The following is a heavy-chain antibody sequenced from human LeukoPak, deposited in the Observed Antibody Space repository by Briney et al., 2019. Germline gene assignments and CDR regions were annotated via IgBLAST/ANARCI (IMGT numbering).Heavy chain of an antibody. CDR3: ARAARDPYSSSRRWFDP. J-gene: IGHJ5*02. Sequence: SETLSLTCTVSGGSISSSSYYWGWIRQPPGKGLEWIGSIYYSGSTNYNPSLKSRVTISVDTSKNQFSLKLSSVTAADTAVYYCARAARDPYSSSRRWFDPWGQGTLVTVSS. CDR2: IYYSGST. V-gene: IGHV4-39*07. D-gene: IGHD6-13*01. CDR1: GGSISSSSYY.